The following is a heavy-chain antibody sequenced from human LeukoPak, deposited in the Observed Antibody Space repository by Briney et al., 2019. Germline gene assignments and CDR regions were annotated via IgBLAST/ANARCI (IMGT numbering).Heavy chain of an antibody. J-gene: IGHJ5*02. D-gene: IGHD5-18*01. V-gene: IGHV1-18*01. CDR3: ARSVDTAMVTGA. Sequence: ASVKVSCKASGYTFTSCGISWVRQAPGQGLEWMGWISAYNGNTNYAQKLQGRVTMTRDTSTSTVYMELSSLRSEDTAVYYCARSVDTAMVTGAWGQGTLVTVSS. CDR1: GYTFTSCG. CDR2: ISAYNGNT.